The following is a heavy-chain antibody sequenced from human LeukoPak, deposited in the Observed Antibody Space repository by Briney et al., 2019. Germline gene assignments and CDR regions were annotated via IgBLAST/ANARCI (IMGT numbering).Heavy chain of an antibody. V-gene: IGHV3-74*01. CDR3: AIAYYYYYMDV. CDR1: GFTFSSYW. J-gene: IGHJ6*03. CDR2: INSDGSST. Sequence: GGSLRLSCAASGFTFSSYWMPWVRQAPGQGLVWISRINSDGSSTSYADSVQGRFTISRDNAKNTLYLQMNSLRAEHTAVYYCAIAYYYYYMDVWGKGTTVTVPS.